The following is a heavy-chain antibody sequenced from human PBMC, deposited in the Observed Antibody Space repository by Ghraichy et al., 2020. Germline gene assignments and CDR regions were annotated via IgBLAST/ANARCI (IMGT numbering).Heavy chain of an antibody. V-gene: IGHV2-5*02. J-gene: IGHJ4*02. CDR3: AHKPVASTHFDH. Sequence: SGPTLVKPTQTLTLTCTFSGFSLSATGVGVGWIRQPPGKALEWLALIFWDDDKRYSPSLKSRLTITQDTSKNQVVLTMTNMDPMDTATYYCAHKPVASTHFDHWGQVTLVTVSS. D-gene: IGHD4-23*01. CDR2: IFWDDDK. CDR1: GFSLSATGVG.